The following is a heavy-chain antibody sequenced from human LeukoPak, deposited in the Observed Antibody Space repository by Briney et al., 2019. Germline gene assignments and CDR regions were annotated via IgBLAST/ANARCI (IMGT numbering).Heavy chain of an antibody. CDR2: VYYSGST. Sequence: SGTLSLTCVVSGGSVSGDYWGWIRQPPGRGLEWIGYVYYSGSTNYNPSFKSRITISVDTSRNQFSLQLSSVTAADTAVYYCARIHRYCSGGACYVLDNWGQGTLVAVSS. CDR1: GGSVSGDY. J-gene: IGHJ4*02. D-gene: IGHD2-15*01. CDR3: ARIHRYCSGGACYVLDN. V-gene: IGHV4-59*02.